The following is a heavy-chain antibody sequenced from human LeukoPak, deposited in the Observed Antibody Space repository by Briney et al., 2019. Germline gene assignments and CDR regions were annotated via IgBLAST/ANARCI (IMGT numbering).Heavy chain of an antibody. CDR2: ISSTGDIT. CDR1: AFTFSTYA. J-gene: IGHJ2*01. V-gene: IGHV3-23*01. D-gene: IGHD4-11*01. CDR3: ARLYSNYGFGSGYFDL. Sequence: GGTLRLSCAASAFTFSTYAMAWVRQAPGKGLEWVSRISSTGDITYFADSVQGRFTISRDNSKNTLYLHMNSLRAEDTAVYYCARLYSNYGFGSGYFDLWGRGTLVTVSS.